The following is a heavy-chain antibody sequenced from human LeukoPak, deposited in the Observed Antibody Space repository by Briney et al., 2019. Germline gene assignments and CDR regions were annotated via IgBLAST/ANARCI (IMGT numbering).Heavy chain of an antibody. D-gene: IGHD3-3*01. CDR1: RGSFSGYY. CDR3: ARGLEARDFDY. J-gene: IGHJ4*02. V-gene: IGHV4-34*01. Sequence: KPSETLSLTCAVYRGSFSGYYWSWIRQPPGKGLEWIGEINHSGSTNYNPSLKSRVTISVDTSKNQFSLKLSSVTAADTAVYYCARGLEARDFDYWGQGTLVTVSS. CDR2: INHSGST.